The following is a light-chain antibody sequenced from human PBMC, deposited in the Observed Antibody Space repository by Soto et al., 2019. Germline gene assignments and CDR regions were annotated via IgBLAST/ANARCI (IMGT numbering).Light chain of an antibody. V-gene: IGKV1-39*01. CDR3: QQSYSTLALT. J-gene: IGKJ4*01. Sequence: DIQMTQSPSSLSASVGDRVTITCQASQDISNYLNWYQQKPGKAPKLLIYDASNLETGVPSRFSGSGSGTDFTLTISSLQPEDFATYYCQQSYSTLALTFGGGTKVDNK. CDR2: DAS. CDR1: QDISNY.